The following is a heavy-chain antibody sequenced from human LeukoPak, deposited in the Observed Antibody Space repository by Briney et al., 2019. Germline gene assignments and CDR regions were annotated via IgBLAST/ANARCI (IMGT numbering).Heavy chain of an antibody. J-gene: IGHJ4*02. CDR1: GFIFSSNA. V-gene: IGHV3-30*04. D-gene: IGHD3-22*01. CDR3: ARGWDNNDSSGYSA. Sequence: GGSLRLSCAASGFIFSSNAMHWVRQAPGKGLEWVAATSYDERNKYYGDSVRGRFTISRDNSKNTLYLHMNSLRVEDTALYYCARGWDNNDSSGYSAWGQGTLVTVSS. CDR2: TSYDERNK.